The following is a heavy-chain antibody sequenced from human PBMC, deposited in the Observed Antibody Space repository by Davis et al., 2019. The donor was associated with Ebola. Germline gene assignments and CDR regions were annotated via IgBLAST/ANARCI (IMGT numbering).Heavy chain of an antibody. CDR1: GFTFSGSA. J-gene: IGHJ3*02. CDR2: IRSKANSYAT. D-gene: IGHD4-17*01. Sequence: PGGSLRLSCAASGFTFSGSAMHWVRQASGKGLEWVGRIRSKANSYATAYAASVKGRFTISRDNSKNTLYLQMNSLRAEDTAVYYCAKLQHDYGDYGDAFDIWGQGTMVTVSS. V-gene: IGHV3-73*01. CDR3: AKLQHDYGDYGDAFDI.